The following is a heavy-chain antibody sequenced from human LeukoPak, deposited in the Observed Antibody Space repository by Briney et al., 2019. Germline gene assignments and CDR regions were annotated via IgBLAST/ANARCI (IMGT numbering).Heavy chain of an antibody. Sequence: GGSLRLSCAASGFFVGSNYMSWVRQAPGKGLEWVSVIWYDGSNKYYADSVKGRFTISRDNSKSTLSLQMNSLRAEDTAVYYCAGVIRGFGALDYWGQGTLVTVSS. CDR3: AGVIRGFGALDY. V-gene: IGHV3-33*08. J-gene: IGHJ4*02. CDR2: IWYDGSNK. D-gene: IGHD3-10*01. CDR1: GFFVGSNY.